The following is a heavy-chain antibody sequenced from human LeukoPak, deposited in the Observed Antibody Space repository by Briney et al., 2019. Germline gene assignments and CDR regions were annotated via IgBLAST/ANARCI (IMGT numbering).Heavy chain of an antibody. CDR3: ARERDGYNYVELWCFDL. J-gene: IGHJ2*01. CDR1: GDSVSSNSAA. V-gene: IGHV6-1*01. Sequence: SRTLSLTCAISGDSVSSNSAAWNCIRQSPSRSLEWLGMTYYRSKWYTDYAVSVKSRITINPDTSKNQFSLQLNSVTPEDTAVYYCARERDGYNYVELWCFDLWGRGTLVTVSS. D-gene: IGHD5-24*01. CDR2: TYYRSKWYT.